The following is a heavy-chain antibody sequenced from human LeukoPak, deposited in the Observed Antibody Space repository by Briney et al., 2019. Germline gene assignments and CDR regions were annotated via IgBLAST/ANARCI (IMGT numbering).Heavy chain of an antibody. Sequence: SVKVSCKASGGTFSSYAISWVRQAPGQGLEWMVGIIPIFGTANYAQKFQGRVTITADESTSTAYMELSRLRSEDTAVYYCASSWLRGLMGMDVWGQGTTVTVSS. V-gene: IGHV1-69*13. J-gene: IGHJ6*01. D-gene: IGHD4-17*01. CDR3: ASSWLRGLMGMDV. CDR2: IIPIFGTA. CDR1: GGTFSSYA.